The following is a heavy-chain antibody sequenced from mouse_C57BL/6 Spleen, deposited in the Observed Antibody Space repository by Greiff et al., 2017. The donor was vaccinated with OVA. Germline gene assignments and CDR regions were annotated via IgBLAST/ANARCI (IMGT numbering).Heavy chain of an antibody. V-gene: IGHV1-19*01. CDR1: GYTFTDYY. CDR3: AREPTVDYAMDY. J-gene: IGHJ4*01. CDR2: INPYNGGT. Sequence: VQLQQSGPVLVKPGASVKMSCKASGYTFTDYYMNWVKQSHGKSLEWIGVINPYNGGTSYNQKFKGKATLTVDKSSSTAYMELNSLTSEDSAVYYCAREPTVDYAMDYWGQGTSVTVSS. D-gene: IGHD1-1*01.